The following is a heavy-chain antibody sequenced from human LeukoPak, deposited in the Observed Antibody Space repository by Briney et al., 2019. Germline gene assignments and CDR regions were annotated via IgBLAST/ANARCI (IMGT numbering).Heavy chain of an antibody. Sequence: ASVKVSCKASGYTFTSYGISWVRQAPGEGLEWMGWISAYSGNTNYAQEFQQGRVTMTTDTSTSTVYMEVRSLRSDDTAVYYCARGGPQWPFDCWGQGTLVTVSS. V-gene: IGHV1-18*01. J-gene: IGHJ4*02. D-gene: IGHD6-19*01. CDR3: ARGGPQWPFDC. CDR2: ISAYSGNT. CDR1: GYTFTSYG.